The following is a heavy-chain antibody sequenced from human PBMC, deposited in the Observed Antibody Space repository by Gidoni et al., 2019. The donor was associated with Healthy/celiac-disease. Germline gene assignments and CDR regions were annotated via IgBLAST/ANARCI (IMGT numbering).Heavy chain of an antibody. CDR1: GSTVSSDS. V-gene: IGHV3-21*01. J-gene: IGHJ4*02. CDR2: ISSSIRYI. Sequence: EVQLVESGGGLVKPGWSLRLSCAASGSTVSSDSMNCVRQAPGKGQEWVSSISSSIRYIYYADSVKGRFTSSIDNAKNSLDLPINSLRAGDTPVYYCARGGSTFFGSFSRPWGQGTLVTVSS. D-gene: IGHD3-3*01. CDR3: ARGGSTFFGSFSRP.